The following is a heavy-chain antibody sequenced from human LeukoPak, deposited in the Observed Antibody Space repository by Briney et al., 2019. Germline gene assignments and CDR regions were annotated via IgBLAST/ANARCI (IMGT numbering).Heavy chain of an antibody. CDR2: IKQDGSEK. Sequence: PGGSLRLSCAASGLTFSSYWMSWVRQAPGKGLEWVANIKQDGSEKYFVDSVKGRFTISRDNAKNSLYLQMNSLRAEDTAVYYCARETGGSRNRFVGDYYYYYMDVWGKGTTVTVSS. V-gene: IGHV3-7*01. D-gene: IGHD2-2*01. J-gene: IGHJ6*03. CDR1: GLTFSSYW. CDR3: ARETGGSRNRFVGDYYYYYMDV.